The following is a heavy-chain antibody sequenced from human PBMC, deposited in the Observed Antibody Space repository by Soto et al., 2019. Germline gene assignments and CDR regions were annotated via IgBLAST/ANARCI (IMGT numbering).Heavy chain of an antibody. D-gene: IGHD3-3*01. V-gene: IGHV3-23*01. Sequence: EVKLLESGGGLAQPGGSLRLSCVGSGFTFDSYAISWVRKAPGERLQWIAAISGSADGTDYAHSVRGRLTISRDNAKKPVHLQMDRLRVEDTAVYFWAKDTVGGYSFWSGYYSDGLDGWGQGTLVSVS. CDR2: ISGSADGT. J-gene: IGHJ3*01. CDR1: GFTFDSYA. CDR3: AKDTVGGYSFWSGYYSDGLDG.